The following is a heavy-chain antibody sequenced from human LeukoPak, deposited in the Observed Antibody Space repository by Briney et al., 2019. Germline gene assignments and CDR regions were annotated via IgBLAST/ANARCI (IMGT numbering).Heavy chain of an antibody. CDR1: GFTFSSYG. CDR3: AREGGYFFYYFDY. D-gene: IGHD1-26*01. Sequence: GGSLRLSCAASGFTFSSYGMHWVRQAPGKGLEWVAFIRYDGSNKYYADSVKGRFTISRDNSKNTLYLQMNSLRAEDTAVYYCAREGGYFFYYFDYWGQGTLVTVSS. CDR2: IRYDGSNK. J-gene: IGHJ4*02. V-gene: IGHV3-30*02.